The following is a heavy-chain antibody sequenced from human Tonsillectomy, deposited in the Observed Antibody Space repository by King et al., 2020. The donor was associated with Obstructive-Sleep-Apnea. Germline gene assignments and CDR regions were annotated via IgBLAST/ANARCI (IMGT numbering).Heavy chain of an antibody. CDR2: ISAYNGNT. Sequence: QLVQSGAEVKKPGASVKVSCKASGYTFTSYGISWVRQAPGQGLEWMGWISAYNGNTNYAQKLQGRVTMTTDTSTSTAYMELRSLRSDDTAVYYCARDKEIVVLPVAIRRIYYYYGMDVWGQGTTVTVSS. D-gene: IGHD2-2*01. J-gene: IGHJ6*02. CDR1: GYTFTSYG. CDR3: ARDKEIVVLPVAIRRIYYYYGMDV. V-gene: IGHV1-18*01.